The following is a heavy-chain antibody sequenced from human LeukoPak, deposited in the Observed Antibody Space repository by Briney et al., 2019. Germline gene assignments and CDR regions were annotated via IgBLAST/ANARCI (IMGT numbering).Heavy chain of an antibody. D-gene: IGHD1-26*01. CDR3: ARHRTLSSGSHPYYFDY. V-gene: IGHV4-39*01. CDR1: GGSLSSSSYY. Sequence: SETLSLTCTVSGGSLSSSSYYWGWIRQPPGTGLEWIGSIYYSGSTYYNPSLKSRVTISVDTSKNQFSLKLSSVTAADTAVYYCARHRTLSSGSHPYYFDYWGQGTLVTVSS. J-gene: IGHJ4*02. CDR2: IYYSGST.